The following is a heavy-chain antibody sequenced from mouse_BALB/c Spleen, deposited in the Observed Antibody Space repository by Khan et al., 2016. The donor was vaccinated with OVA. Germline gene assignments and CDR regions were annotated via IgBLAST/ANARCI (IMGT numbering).Heavy chain of an antibody. CDR2: IYTYTGEP. J-gene: IGHJ4*01. CDR3: ARGGRRAMDY. CDR1: GYTFTNYG. V-gene: IGHV9-3-1*01. D-gene: IGHD3-3*01. Sequence: QSQLVQSGPDLKKPGETVKISCKASGYTFTNYGINWVKQAPGKGLKWMGWIYTYTGEPTYADDFKGRFAFSLETSASTAYLQINNLKNEDTATYCCARGGRRAMDYWGQGTSVTVSS.